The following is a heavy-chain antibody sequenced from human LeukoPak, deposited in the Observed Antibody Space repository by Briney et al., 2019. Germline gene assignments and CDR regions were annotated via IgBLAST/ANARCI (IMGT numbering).Heavy chain of an antibody. CDR3: TRIENLHWFDP. CDR2: IRSKAYGGTT. J-gene: IGHJ5*02. CDR1: GFTFGDYA. Sequence: HPGGSLRLSCTASGFTFGDYAMSWVRQAPGKGLEWVGFIRSKAYGGTTEYAASVKGRFTISRDDSKSIAYLQMNSLKTEDTAVYYCTRIENLHWFDPWGQGTLVTVSS. V-gene: IGHV3-49*04.